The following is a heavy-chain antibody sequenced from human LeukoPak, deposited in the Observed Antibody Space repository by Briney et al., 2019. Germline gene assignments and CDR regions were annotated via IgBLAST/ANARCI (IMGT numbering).Heavy chain of an antibody. D-gene: IGHD1-26*01. Sequence: GGSLRLSCAASGFTFSSFAMSWVRQAPGKGLEWVSVISGRGDSTYYADSVKGRFTISRDNSKSTVYLQMNSLRAEATAVYYCARETWDVDSWGQGTLVIVSS. J-gene: IGHJ4*02. CDR1: GFTFSSFA. V-gene: IGHV3-23*01. CDR3: ARETWDVDS. CDR2: ISGRGDST.